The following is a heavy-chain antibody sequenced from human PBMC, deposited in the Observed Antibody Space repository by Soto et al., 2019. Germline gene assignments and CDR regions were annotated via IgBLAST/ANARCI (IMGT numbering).Heavy chain of an antibody. J-gene: IGHJ6*02. Sequence: LSLTCAVYGGSFSGYYWSWIRQPPGKGLEWIGEINHSGSTNYNPSLKSRVTISVDTSKNQFSLKLSSVTAADTAVYYCASGWGQGYDFWSGYPYGMDVWGQGTTVTVSS. CDR3: ASGWGQGYDFWSGYPYGMDV. CDR2: INHSGST. CDR1: GGSFSGYY. V-gene: IGHV4-34*01. D-gene: IGHD3-3*01.